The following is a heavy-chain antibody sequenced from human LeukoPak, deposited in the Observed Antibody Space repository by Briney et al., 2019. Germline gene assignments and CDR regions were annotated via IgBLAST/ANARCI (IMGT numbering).Heavy chain of an antibody. J-gene: IGHJ4*02. D-gene: IGHD2-15*01. CDR2: IRFDGAKK. V-gene: IGHV3-30*02. Sequence: PGGSLRLSCAASGFTFSSFGMHWVRQAPGRGLEWVSFIRFDGAKKYYADSVKGRFTISRDNSKNTLYLQMNSLTAEDAAVYYCARDAYCSGGSCYVYWGQGTLVTVSS. CDR3: ARDAYCSGGSCYVY. CDR1: GFTFSSFG.